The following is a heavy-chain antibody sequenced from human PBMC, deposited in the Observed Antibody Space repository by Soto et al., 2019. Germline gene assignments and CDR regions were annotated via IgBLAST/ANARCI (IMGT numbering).Heavy chain of an antibody. J-gene: IGHJ5*02. D-gene: IGHD3-10*01. CDR3: ARDGHYYGSGSYYFRFDP. CDR1: GFTFSSYV. Sequence: GGSLRLSCAASGFTFSSYVMHWVRQAPGKGLEWVAVISYDGSNKYYADSVKGRFTISRDNSKNTLYLQMNSLRAEDTAVYYCARDGHYYGSGSYYFRFDPWVQGTLATVSS. V-gene: IGHV3-30-3*01. CDR2: ISYDGSNK.